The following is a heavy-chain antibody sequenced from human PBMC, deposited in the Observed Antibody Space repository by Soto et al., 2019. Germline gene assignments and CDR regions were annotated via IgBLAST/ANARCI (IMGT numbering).Heavy chain of an antibody. Sequence: GGSLRLSCAASGVTVSSNYMSWVRQAPGKGLEWVSVIYSGGSTYYADSVKGRFTISRDNSKNTLYLQMNSLRAEDTAVYYCARERSSNWNDVGLSWGQGTLVTVSS. CDR3: ARERSSNWNDVGLS. CDR2: IYSGGST. CDR1: GVTVSSNY. D-gene: IGHD1-20*01. V-gene: IGHV3-66*01. J-gene: IGHJ4*02.